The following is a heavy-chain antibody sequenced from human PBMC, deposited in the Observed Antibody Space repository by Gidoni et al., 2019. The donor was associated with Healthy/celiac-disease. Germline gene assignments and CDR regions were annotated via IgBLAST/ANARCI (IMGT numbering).Heavy chain of an antibody. J-gene: IGHJ4*02. V-gene: IGHV3-48*03. Sequence: EMNWVRQAPGKGLEWVSYISSSGSTIYYADSVKGRFTISRDNAKNSLYLQMNSLRAEDTAVYYCARADYDYVWGSYRSHPFDYWGQGTLVTVSS. CDR3: ARADYDYVWGSYRSHPFDY. D-gene: IGHD3-16*02. CDR2: ISSSGSTI.